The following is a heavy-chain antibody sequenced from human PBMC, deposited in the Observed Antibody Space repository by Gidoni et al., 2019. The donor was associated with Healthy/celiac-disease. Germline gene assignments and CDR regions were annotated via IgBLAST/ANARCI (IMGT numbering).Heavy chain of an antibody. CDR1: GGSISSYY. V-gene: IGHV4-4*07. CDR2: IYTSGST. D-gene: IGHD2-8*01. Sequence: QVQLQESGPGLVKPSETLSLTCTVSGGSISSYYWSWIRQPAGKGLEWIGRIYTSGSTNYNPSLKSRVTMSVDTSKNQFSLKLSSVTAADTAVYYCARDYGLRFQGHNGYYYGMDVWGQGTTVTVSS. J-gene: IGHJ6*02. CDR3: ARDYGLRFQGHNGYYYGMDV.